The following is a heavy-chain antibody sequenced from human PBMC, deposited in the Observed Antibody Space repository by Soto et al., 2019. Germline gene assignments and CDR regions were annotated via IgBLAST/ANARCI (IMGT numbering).Heavy chain of an antibody. D-gene: IGHD5-18*01. CDR1: GFTVSTNF. CDR2: IYSGGST. CDR3: ARARMQLWPNYYDDGLDV. Sequence: EVQLVESGGGLVQPGGSLRLSCAASGFTVSTNFMTWVRQAPGKGLEWVSVIYSGGSTFYADSVKGRFTITRDNSKTTLYFQMNSLRVEDTAAYYCARARMQLWPNYYDDGLDVWGQGTTVTVSS. J-gene: IGHJ6*02. V-gene: IGHV3-66*01.